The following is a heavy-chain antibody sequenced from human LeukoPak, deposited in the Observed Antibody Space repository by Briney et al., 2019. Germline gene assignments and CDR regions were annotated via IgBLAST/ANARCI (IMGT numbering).Heavy chain of an antibody. Sequence: GGSLRLSCAASGFTFSSYSMNWVRQAPGKGLEWVSSISSSSSYIYYADSVKGRFTISRDNAKNSLYLQMNSLRAEDTAVYYCAKDSVVQAAYFDYWGQGTLVTVSS. CDR3: AKDSVVQAAYFDY. D-gene: IGHD2-2*01. CDR2: ISSSSSYI. J-gene: IGHJ4*02. V-gene: IGHV3-21*01. CDR1: GFTFSSYS.